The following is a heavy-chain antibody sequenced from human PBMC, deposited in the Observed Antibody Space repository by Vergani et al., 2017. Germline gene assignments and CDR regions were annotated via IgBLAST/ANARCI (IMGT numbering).Heavy chain of an antibody. D-gene: IGHD3-22*01. CDR2: IYYSGST. Sequence: QVQLQESGPGLVKPSQPLSLTCTVSGGSISSGGYYWSWIRQHPGKGLEWIGYIYYSGSTYYNPSLKSRVTISVDTSKNQFSLKLSSVTAADTAVYYCARVIDDSSEYYFDYWGQGTLVTVSS. J-gene: IGHJ4*02. CDR3: ARVIDDSSEYYFDY. CDR1: GGSISSGGYY. V-gene: IGHV4-31*03.